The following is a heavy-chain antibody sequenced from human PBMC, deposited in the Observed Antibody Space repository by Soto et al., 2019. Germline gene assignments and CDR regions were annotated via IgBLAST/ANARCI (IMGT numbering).Heavy chain of an antibody. Sequence: QVQLVESGGGVVQPGRSLRLSCAASGFTFSSYAMHWVRQAPGKGLEWVAVISYDGSNKYYADSVKGRFTISRDNSKNTPYLQMNSLRAEDTAVYYCARDPCSGGSCYMHYWGQGTLVTVSS. J-gene: IGHJ4*02. CDR3: ARDPCSGGSCYMHY. CDR1: GFTFSSYA. V-gene: IGHV3-30-3*01. D-gene: IGHD2-15*01. CDR2: ISYDGSNK.